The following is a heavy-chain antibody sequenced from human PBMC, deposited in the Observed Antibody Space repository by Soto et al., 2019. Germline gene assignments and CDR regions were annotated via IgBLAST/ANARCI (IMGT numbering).Heavy chain of an antibody. CDR1: GYIFIHHY. CDR2: INPNGGST. V-gene: IGHV1-46*01. Sequence: QVQLVQSGAEVKKPGASVKVSCKASGYIFIHHYIHWVRHAPGQGLEWMAIINPNGGSTNYAQKFQGRVTVTSDTSTSTVSMELNSLGSDDTAVYFCARSLLQGDFWGQGTLVTVSS. CDR3: ARSLLQGDF. D-gene: IGHD2-21*01. J-gene: IGHJ4*02.